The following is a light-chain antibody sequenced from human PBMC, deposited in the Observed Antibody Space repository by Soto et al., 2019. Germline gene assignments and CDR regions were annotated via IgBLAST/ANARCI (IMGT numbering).Light chain of an antibody. CDR2: AAS. Sequence: DIQMTPSPSSLSASVVDRVTITCQASQSISSYLNWYQQKPGKAPKLLIYAASILQSGVPSRFSCSGSWTDFTLTISTLQPEDFATYYGQHSYSTPFAFSPGTKVDIK. J-gene: IGKJ3*01. CDR3: QHSYSTPFA. CDR1: QSISSY. V-gene: IGKV1-39*01.